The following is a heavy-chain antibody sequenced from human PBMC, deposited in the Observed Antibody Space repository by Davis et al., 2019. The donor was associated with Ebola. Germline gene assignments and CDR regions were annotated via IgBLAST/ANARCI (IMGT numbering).Heavy chain of an antibody. CDR3: ARGASSVFLSDYYGMDV. D-gene: IGHD3-22*01. J-gene: IGHJ6*02. Sequence: ASVKVSCKASGYTFTGYYMHWVRQAPGQGLEWMGWINPNSGGTNYAQKFQGRVTMTRDTSISTAYMELSRLRSDDTAVYYCARGASSVFLSDYYGMDVWGQGTTVTVSS. CDR1: GYTFTGYY. V-gene: IGHV1-2*02. CDR2: INPNSGGT.